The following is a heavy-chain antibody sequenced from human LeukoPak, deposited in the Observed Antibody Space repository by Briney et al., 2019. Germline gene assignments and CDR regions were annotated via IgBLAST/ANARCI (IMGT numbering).Heavy chain of an antibody. CDR1: GGTFSSYA. D-gene: IGHD3-10*01. CDR3: AMLPNYYGSGSYFDP. Sequence: SVKVSCKASGGTFSSYAISWVRQAPGQGREWMGGIIPIFGTANYAQKFQGRVTITADESTSTAYMELSSLRSEDTAVHYCAMLPNYYGSGSYFDPWGQGTLVTVSS. V-gene: IGHV1-69*13. J-gene: IGHJ5*02. CDR2: IIPIFGTA.